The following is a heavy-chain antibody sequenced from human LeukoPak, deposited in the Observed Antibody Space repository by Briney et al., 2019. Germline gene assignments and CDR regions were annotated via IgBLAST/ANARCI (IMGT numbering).Heavy chain of an antibody. V-gene: IGHV1-69*06. CDR1: GYTLTELS. CDR2: IIPIFGTT. J-gene: IGHJ6*03. Sequence: ASVKLSCKVSGYTLTELSMHWVRHAPGQGLEWMGGIIPIFGTTNYAQKFQGRVTITAYKSTITAYMELSSLRSEDTAVYYCARAHVRGYSYGFTMDVWGKGTTVTVSS. CDR3: ARAHVRGYSYGFTMDV. D-gene: IGHD5-18*01.